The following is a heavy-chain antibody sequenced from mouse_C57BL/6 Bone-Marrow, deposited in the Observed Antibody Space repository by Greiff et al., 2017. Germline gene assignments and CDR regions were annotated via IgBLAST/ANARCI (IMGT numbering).Heavy chain of an antibody. CDR2: INPSNGGT. CDR1: GYTFTSYW. CDR3: ARLGRRGYFDV. J-gene: IGHJ1*03. V-gene: IGHV1-53*01. D-gene: IGHD4-1*01. Sequence: QVQLQQPGTELVKPGASVKLSCKASGYTFTSYWMHWVKQRPGQGLEWIGNINPSNGGTNYNEKFKSKATLTVDKSSSTAYMQLSSLTSGDSAVYYYARLGRRGYFDVWGTGTTVTVSS.